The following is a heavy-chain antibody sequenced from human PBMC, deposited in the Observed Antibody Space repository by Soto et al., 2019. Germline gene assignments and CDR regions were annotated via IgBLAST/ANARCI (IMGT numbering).Heavy chain of an antibody. CDR2: SIPIFGTA. J-gene: IGHJ6*02. CDR1: GGTFSSYA. CDR3: ARGEWNGYYYYYGMDX. V-gene: IGHV1-69*13. Sequence: SVKVSCKASGGTFSSYAISWVRQAPGQGLEWMGGSIPIFGTANYAQKFQGRVTITADESTSTAYMELSSLRSEDTAVYYCARGEWNGYYYYYGMDXWGQGTTVTVS. D-gene: IGHD1-1*01.